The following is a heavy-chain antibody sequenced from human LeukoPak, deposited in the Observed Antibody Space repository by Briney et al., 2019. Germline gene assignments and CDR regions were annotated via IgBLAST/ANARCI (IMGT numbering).Heavy chain of an antibody. J-gene: IGHJ3*02. Sequence: GESLQISCKGSGYSFTRYWIGWVRPLPGKGLEWMGIIYPGDSDTRYSPSFQGQVTISADKSISTAYLQWSSLKASDTAMYYCTRSKDGDYGFDIWGQGTMVTVSS. V-gene: IGHV5-51*01. CDR1: GYSFTRYW. CDR3: TRSKDGDYGFDI. CDR2: IYPGDSDT. D-gene: IGHD4-17*01.